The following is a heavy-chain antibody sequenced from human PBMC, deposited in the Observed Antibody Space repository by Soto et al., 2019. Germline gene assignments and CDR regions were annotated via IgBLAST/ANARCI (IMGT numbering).Heavy chain of an antibody. D-gene: IGHD3-22*01. CDR2: INPSGGST. CDR1: GYTFTSYG. J-gene: IGHJ4*02. V-gene: IGHV1-46*01. Sequence: ASVKVSCKASGYTFTSYGISWVRQAPGQGLEWMGIINPSGGSTSYAQKFQGRVTMTRDTSTSTVYMELSSLRSEDTTVYYCARGDYYYDSSGYYNDIDYWGQGTLVTVSS. CDR3: ARGDYYYDSSGYYNDIDY.